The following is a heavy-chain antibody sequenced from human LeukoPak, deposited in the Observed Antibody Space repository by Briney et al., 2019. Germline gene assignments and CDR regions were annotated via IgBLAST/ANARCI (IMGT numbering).Heavy chain of an antibody. Sequence: GASLKLSCTASGFTFSSYNMNWVRQAPGQGLEWVSSINTNTSYIYYADYVKGRVTITRDNAKNSPYLQMNRLRADDTAVYYCARELSGGDSYSDYWGQGTLATVPS. V-gene: IGHV3-21*04. J-gene: IGHJ4*02. CDR1: GFTFSSYN. CDR3: ARELSGGDSYSDY. CDR2: INTNTSYI. D-gene: IGHD2-21*02.